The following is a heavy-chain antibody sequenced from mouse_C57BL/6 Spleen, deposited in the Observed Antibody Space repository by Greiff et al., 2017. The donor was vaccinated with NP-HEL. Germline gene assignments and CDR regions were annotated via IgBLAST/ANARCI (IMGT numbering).Heavy chain of an antibody. Sequence: VQGVESGAELARPGASVKLSCKASGYTFTSYGISWVKQRTGQGLEWIGEIYPRSGNTYYNEKFKGKATLTADKSSSTAYMELRSLTSEDSAVYFCARVSNYVLDYWGQGTSVTVSS. CDR2: IYPRSGNT. CDR3: ARVSNYVLDY. CDR1: GYTFTSYG. J-gene: IGHJ4*01. V-gene: IGHV1-81*01. D-gene: IGHD2-5*01.